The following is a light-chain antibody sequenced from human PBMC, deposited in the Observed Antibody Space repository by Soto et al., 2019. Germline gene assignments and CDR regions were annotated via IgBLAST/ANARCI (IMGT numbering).Light chain of an antibody. CDR3: SSYSSMTYF. V-gene: IGLV2-14*03. CDR1: SSDVDGYNY. Sequence: QSVLTQPASVSGSPGQSITISCTGASSDVDGYNYVSWFQQYPGKAPKLMIYDVTKRPSGVSGRLSASMSGSTASLTISGLKAEDEADYSCSSYSSMTYFFGTGTKVTVL. J-gene: IGLJ1*01. CDR2: DVT.